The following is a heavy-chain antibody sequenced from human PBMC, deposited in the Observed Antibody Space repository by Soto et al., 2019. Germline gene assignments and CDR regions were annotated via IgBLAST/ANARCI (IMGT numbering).Heavy chain of an antibody. D-gene: IGHD3-16*01. CDR3: AHIMITWGGVSALDAFDM. CDR1: GFSLSTSRVG. V-gene: IGHV2-5*02. CDR2: IYWDDDR. J-gene: IGHJ3*02. Sequence: ESGPTLVNPTQTLTLTCSFSGFSLSTSRVGVAWISQPPGKALEWLAIIYWDDDRRYSPSLKTRLAITKDTSKNQVVLTMTNLDPGDTATYYCAHIMITWGGVSALDAFDMWGQGTMVTVSS.